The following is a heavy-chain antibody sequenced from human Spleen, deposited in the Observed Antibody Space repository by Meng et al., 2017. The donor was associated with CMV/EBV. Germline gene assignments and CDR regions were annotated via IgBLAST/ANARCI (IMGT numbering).Heavy chain of an antibody. Sequence: GESLKISCAASGFTFSSYWMHWVRQAPGKGLVLVSRINSDGSSTSYADSVKGRFTISRDNAKNTLYLQMNILRAEDTAVYYCARDVRPPYCSSTSCYTGEGWFDPWGQGTLVTVSS. V-gene: IGHV3-74*01. D-gene: IGHD2-2*02. J-gene: IGHJ5*02. CDR1: GFTFSSYW. CDR3: ARDVRPPYCSSTSCYTGEGWFDP. CDR2: INSDGSST.